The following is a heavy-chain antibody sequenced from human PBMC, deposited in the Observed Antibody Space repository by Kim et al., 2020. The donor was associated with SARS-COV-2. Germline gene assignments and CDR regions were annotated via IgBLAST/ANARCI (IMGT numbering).Heavy chain of an antibody. CDR3: ARKRLYSGNQKWFDP. V-gene: IGHV4-39*01. J-gene: IGHJ5*02. D-gene: IGHD1-26*01. CDR2: IYYSGST. Sequence: SETLSLTCTVSGGSISSSSYYWGWIRQPPGKGLEWIGSIYYSGSTYYNPSLKSRVTISVDTSKNQFSLKLSSVTAADTAVYYCARKRLYSGNQKWFDPWGQGTLVTVSS. CDR1: GGSISSSSYY.